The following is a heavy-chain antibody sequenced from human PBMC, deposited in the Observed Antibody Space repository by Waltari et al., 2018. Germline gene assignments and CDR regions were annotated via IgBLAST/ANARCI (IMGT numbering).Heavy chain of an antibody. Sequence: EVQLVESGGTLVQPGGSLRLSCVASGFTFSSCWMTWVRRAPGKGLVCWANINEDGSEKVYVDSVTGRFSISRDNAKNSLYLQMNTLTVEDTAVYYCARADYGGSADYDYWGQGTLVTVSS. CDR2: INEDGSEK. D-gene: IGHD4-17*01. J-gene: IGHJ4*02. CDR3: ARADYGGSADYDY. CDR1: GFTFSSCW. V-gene: IGHV3-7*04.